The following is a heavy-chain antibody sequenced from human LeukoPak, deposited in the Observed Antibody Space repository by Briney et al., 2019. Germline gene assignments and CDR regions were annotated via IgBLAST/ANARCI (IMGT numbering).Heavy chain of an antibody. CDR2: IYTSGST. Sequence: SQTLSLTYTVSGGSISSGSYYWSWIRQPAGKGLEWIGRIYTSGSTNYNPSLKSRVTISVDTSKNQFSLKLTSVTAADTAVYYCAGCYYDSSGYYNWFDPWGQGTLVTVSS. CDR1: GGSISSGSYY. D-gene: IGHD3-22*01. CDR3: AGCYYDSSGYYNWFDP. V-gene: IGHV4-61*02. J-gene: IGHJ5*02.